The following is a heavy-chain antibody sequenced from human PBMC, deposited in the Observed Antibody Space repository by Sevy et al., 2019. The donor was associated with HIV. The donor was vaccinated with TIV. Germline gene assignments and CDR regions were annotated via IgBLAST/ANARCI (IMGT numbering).Heavy chain of an antibody. CDR3: AKGYGDYEVDAFDI. D-gene: IGHD4-17*01. Sequence: GGSLRLSCAASGFIFRYDWMHWVRQAPGKGLVWVSRINGDGSSTNYADSVKGRFTVSRDNAENILYLQMNSLRGEDTAVYYCAKGYGDYEVDAFDIWGQGTMVTVSS. CDR1: GFIFRYDW. J-gene: IGHJ3*02. CDR2: INGDGSST. V-gene: IGHV3-74*01.